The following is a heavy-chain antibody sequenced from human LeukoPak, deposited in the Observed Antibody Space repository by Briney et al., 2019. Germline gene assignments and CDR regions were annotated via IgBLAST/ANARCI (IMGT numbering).Heavy chain of an antibody. CDR3: VRGDSFLGDY. V-gene: IGHV1-69*13. J-gene: IGHJ4*02. CDR1: GGTFSSYA. CDR2: IIPIFGTA. Sequence: GASVKVSCKASGGTFSSYAISWVRQAPGRGLEWMGGIIPIFGTANYAQKFQGRVTITADESTSTAYMELSSLRSEDTAVYYCVRGDSFLGDYWGQGTLVTVSS. D-gene: IGHD2-21*02.